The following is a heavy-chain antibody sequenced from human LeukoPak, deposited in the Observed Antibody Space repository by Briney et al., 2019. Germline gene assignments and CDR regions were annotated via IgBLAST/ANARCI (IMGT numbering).Heavy chain of an antibody. Sequence: ASAKDSCEPSGYTFTGYYMHRGRHALRQGPERRGWINHKSGGTNNAQTFQGSVTMTTETSISTAYMELSRLRSDDAAVYYCARSRSSIVVGATGYWGQGTLVTVSS. V-gene: IGHV1-2*02. CDR2: INHKSGGT. D-gene: IGHD1-26*01. CDR1: GYTFTGYY. CDR3: ARSRSSIVVGATGY. J-gene: IGHJ4*02.